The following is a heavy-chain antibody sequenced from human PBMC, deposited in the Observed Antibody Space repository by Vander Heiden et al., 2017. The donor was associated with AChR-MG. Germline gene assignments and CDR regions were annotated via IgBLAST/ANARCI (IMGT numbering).Heavy chain of an antibody. V-gene: IGHV3-30-3*01. J-gene: IGHJ4*02. CDR3: ARDLRGGSDY. D-gene: IGHD1-26*01. Sequence: QVQLVESGGGVVQPGRSLRLPCAASGLTFSSYAMHWVRQAPGKGLEWVAVISYDGSNKYYADSVKGRFTISRDNSKNTLYLQMNSLRAEDTAVYYCARDLRGGSDYWGQGTLVTVSS. CDR2: ISYDGSNK. CDR1: GLTFSSYA.